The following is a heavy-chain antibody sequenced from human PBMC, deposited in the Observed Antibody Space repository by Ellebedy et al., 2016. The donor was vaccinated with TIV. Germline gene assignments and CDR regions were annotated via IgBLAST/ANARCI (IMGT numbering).Heavy chain of an antibody. CDR1: GYSFTNYW. J-gene: IGHJ3*02. CDR2: ISPADSHL. CDR3: ARQSQGGGESGVFDI. D-gene: IGHD2-8*01. V-gene: IGHV5-51*01. Sequence: GESLKISCKGFGYSFTNYWIVWVRQMPGKGLEWMGVISPADSHLRPSPSFQRQVTISADKSISTAYLQWSSLKASDSARYYCARQSQGGGESGVFDIWGQGTLLTVSS.